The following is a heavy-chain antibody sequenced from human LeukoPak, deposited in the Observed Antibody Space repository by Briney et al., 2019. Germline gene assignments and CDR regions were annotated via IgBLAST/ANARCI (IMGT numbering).Heavy chain of an antibody. CDR1: GYTFTNYA. CDR2: MNPNSGNT. CDR3: ARGLGLKQWLGDFDY. J-gene: IGHJ4*02. D-gene: IGHD6-19*01. Sequence: ASVKVSCKASGYTFTNYAMNWVRQATGQGLEWMGWMNPNSGNTGYAQKFQGRVTMTRNTSISTAYMELSSLRSEDTAVYYCARGLGLKQWLGDFDYWGQGTLVTVSS. V-gene: IGHV1-8*01.